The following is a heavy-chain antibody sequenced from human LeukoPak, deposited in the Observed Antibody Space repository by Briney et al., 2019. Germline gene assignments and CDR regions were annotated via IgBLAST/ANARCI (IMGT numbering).Heavy chain of an antibody. J-gene: IGHJ3*02. CDR2: INWNGGST. CDR1: GFTFDDYG. D-gene: IGHD1-7*01. CDR3: ARDPATREYNWNYDDAFDI. V-gene: IGHV3-20*04. Sequence: PGGSLRLSCAASGFTFDDYGMSWVRQAPGKGLEWVSGINWNGGSTGYADSVKGRFTISRDNAKNSLYLQMNSLRAEDTALYYCARDPATREYNWNYDDAFDIWGQGTMVTVSS.